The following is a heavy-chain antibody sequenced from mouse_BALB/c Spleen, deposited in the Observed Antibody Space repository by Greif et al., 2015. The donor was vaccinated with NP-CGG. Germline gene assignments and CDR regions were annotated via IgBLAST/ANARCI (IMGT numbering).Heavy chain of an antibody. CDR3: ALYGSSYVRYFDY. V-gene: IGHV1-9*01. CDR2: ILPGSGST. Sequence: VQLQQSGAELMKPGASVKISCKATGYTFSSYWIEWVKQRPGHGLEWIGEILPGSGSTNYNEKFKGKATFTADTSSNTAYMQLSSLTSEDSAVYYCALYGSSYVRYFDYWGQGTTLTVSS. J-gene: IGHJ2*01. D-gene: IGHD1-1*01. CDR1: GYTFSSYW.